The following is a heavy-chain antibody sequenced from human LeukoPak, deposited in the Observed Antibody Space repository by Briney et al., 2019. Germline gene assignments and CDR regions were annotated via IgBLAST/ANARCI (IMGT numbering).Heavy chain of an antibody. CDR1: GFTFSSYA. CDR3: ATCLGELSPDWASYFGY. V-gene: IGHV3-23*01. J-gene: IGHJ4*02. Sequence: GGSLRLSRAASGFTFSSYAMSWVRQAPGKGLEWVSAISGSGGSTYYADSVKGRFTISRDNSKNTLYLQMNSLRAEDTAVYYCATCLGELSPDWASYFGYWGQGTLVTVSS. CDR2: ISGSGGST. D-gene: IGHD3-16*02.